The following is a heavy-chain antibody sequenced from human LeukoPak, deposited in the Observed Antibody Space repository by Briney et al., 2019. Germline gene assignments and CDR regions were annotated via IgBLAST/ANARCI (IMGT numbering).Heavy chain of an antibody. Sequence: PSETLSLTCTVSGGSLSSYYWSWIRQPPGKGLEWIGYIYYSGSTNYNTSLKSRVTISVDTSKDQFSLRLSSVTAADTAVYYCARHGTPTGGIDYWGQGTLVTVSS. J-gene: IGHJ4*02. D-gene: IGHD4-17*01. CDR1: GGSLSSYY. CDR3: ARHGTPTGGIDY. CDR2: IYYSGST. V-gene: IGHV4-59*08.